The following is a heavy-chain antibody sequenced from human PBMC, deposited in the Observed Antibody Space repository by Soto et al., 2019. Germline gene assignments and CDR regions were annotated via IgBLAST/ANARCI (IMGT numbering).Heavy chain of an antibody. J-gene: IGHJ4*02. CDR3: AKDLYGRAKSYYFDY. D-gene: IGHD1-26*01. Sequence: QVQLVESGGGVVQPGRSLRLSCAASGFTFSSYGMHWVRQAPGKGLEWVAIISFDGSIKYYADSMKGRFTISRDNSKNTLYLQMNSLRAEDTAVYYCAKDLYGRAKSYYFDYWGQGTLVTVSS. CDR1: GFTFSSYG. V-gene: IGHV3-30*18. CDR2: ISFDGSIK.